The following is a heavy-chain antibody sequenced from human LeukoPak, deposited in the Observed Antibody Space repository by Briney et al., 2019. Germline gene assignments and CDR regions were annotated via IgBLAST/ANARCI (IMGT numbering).Heavy chain of an antibody. D-gene: IGHD4-17*01. J-gene: IGHJ5*02. CDR2: INHSGST. CDR3: ARGTRVTKRFDP. Sequence: KPSETLSLTCAVYSGSFSGYYWSWIRQPPGKGLEWIGEINHSGSTNYNPSLKSRVTISVDTSKNQFSLKLSSVTAADTAVYYCARGTRVTKRFDPWGQGTLVTVSS. CDR1: SGSFSGYY. V-gene: IGHV4-34*01.